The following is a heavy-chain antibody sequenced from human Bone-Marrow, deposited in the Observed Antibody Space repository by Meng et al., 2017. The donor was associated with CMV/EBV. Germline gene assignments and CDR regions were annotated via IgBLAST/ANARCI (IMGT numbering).Heavy chain of an antibody. CDR3: ARFPPLYSSSSGRVY. V-gene: IGHV1-8*01. CDR2: MNPNSGDT. CDR1: GYIFTSYD. D-gene: IGHD6-6*01. J-gene: IGHJ4*02. Sequence: ASVKVSCKASGYIFTSYDINWVRQATGQGLEWMGWMNPNSGDTGYAQNFQGRVTMTRNTSISTAYMELSSLRSDDTAVYYCARFPPLYSSSSGRVYWGQGALVTVSS.